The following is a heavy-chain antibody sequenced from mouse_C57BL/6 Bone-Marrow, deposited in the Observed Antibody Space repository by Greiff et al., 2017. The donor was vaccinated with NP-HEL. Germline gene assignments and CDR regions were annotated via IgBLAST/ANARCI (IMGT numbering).Heavy chain of an antibody. CDR2: IYPGNSDT. CDR3: TRSNYAGGFDYYAMDY. J-gene: IGHJ4*01. D-gene: IGHD2-5*01. V-gene: IGHV1-5*01. Sequence: VQLKESGTVLARPGASVKMSCKTSGYTFTSYWMHWVKQRPGQGLEWIGAIYPGNSDTSYNQKFKGKAKLTAVTSASTAYMELSSLTNEDSAVYYCTRSNYAGGFDYYAMDYWGQGTSVTVSS. CDR1: GYTFTSYW.